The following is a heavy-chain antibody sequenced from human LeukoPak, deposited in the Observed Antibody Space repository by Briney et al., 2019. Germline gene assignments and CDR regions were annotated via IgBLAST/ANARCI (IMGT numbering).Heavy chain of an antibody. J-gene: IGHJ4*02. V-gene: IGHV3-21*01. CDR1: GFTFSSYS. D-gene: IGHD2-2*01. CDR2: ISSSSSYI. Sequence: GGSLRLSCAASGFTFSSYSMNWVRQAPGKGLEWVSSISSSSSYIYYADSVKGRFTISRDNAKNSLYLQMNSLGAEDTAVYYCARDPGPAAIYWGQGTLVTVSS. CDR3: ARDPGPAAIY.